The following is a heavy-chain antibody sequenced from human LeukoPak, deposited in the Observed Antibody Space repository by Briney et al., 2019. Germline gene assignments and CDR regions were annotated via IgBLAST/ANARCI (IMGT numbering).Heavy chain of an antibody. V-gene: IGHV3-21*01. CDR3: ARSKSGYYYGMDV. D-gene: IGHD1-1*01. Sequence: XGSLRLSCAASGFTFSSYSMNWVRQAPGKGLEWVSSISSSSSYIYYADSVKGRFTISRDNAKNSLYLQMNSLRAEDTAVYYCARSKSGYYYGMDVWGQGTTVTVSS. CDR1: GFTFSSYS. J-gene: IGHJ6*02. CDR2: ISSSSSYI.